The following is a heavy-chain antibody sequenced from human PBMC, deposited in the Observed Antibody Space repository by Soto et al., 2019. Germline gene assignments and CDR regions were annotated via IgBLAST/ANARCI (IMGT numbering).Heavy chain of an antibody. J-gene: IGHJ5*02. D-gene: IGHD4-17*01. CDR3: ARDLGPYGDDWFDP. CDR1: GYTFTSYG. V-gene: IGHV1-18*01. Sequence: ASVKVSCKASGYTFTSYGISWVRQAPGQGLEWMGWISAYNDNTNYAQKLQGRVTMTTDTSTSTAYMELRSLRSDDTAVYYCARDLGPYGDDWFDPWGQGTLVTVSS. CDR2: ISAYNDNT.